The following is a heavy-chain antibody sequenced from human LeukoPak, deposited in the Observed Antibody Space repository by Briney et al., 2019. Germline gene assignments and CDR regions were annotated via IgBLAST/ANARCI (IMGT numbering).Heavy chain of an antibody. V-gene: IGHV4-39*01. Sequence: SETLSLTCTVSGDSISSGDYYWGWIRQPPGKGLEWIGSIYYSGSTYYNPSLKSRVTISVDTSKNQFSLKLSSVTAADTAVYYCARQGSGSYYNWFDPWGQGTLVTVSS. CDR3: ARQGSGSYYNWFDP. CDR1: GDSISSGDYY. D-gene: IGHD1-26*01. J-gene: IGHJ5*02. CDR2: IYYSGST.